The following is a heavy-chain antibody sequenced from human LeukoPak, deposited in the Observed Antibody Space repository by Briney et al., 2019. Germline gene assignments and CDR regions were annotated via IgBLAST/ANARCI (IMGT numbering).Heavy chain of an antibody. CDR2: IKQGGREK. J-gene: IGHJ1*01. Sequence: GGSLRLSCAASGFTFRSYWMSWVRRAPGKGLEWVANIKQGGREKYYVDSVKGRFTISRDNAKNLLYLQMNSLRAEDTAVYYCARQGPKYYYDSSGYYRSEYFQHWGQGTLVTVSS. D-gene: IGHD3-22*01. CDR1: GFTFRSYW. CDR3: ARQGPKYYYDSSGYYRSEYFQH. V-gene: IGHV3-7*02.